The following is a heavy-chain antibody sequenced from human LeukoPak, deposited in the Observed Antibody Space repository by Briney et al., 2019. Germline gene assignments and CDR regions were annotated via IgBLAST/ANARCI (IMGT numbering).Heavy chain of an antibody. Sequence: SETLSLTCTVSGGSISSSPYYWGWIRQPPGKGLEWIGSIYYSGTTHYNPSLESRVTISVDTSKNQFSLKLSSVTAADTAVYYCAREAAGVIAAPPDYWGQGTLVTVSS. CDR2: IYYSGTT. CDR1: GGSISSSPYY. J-gene: IGHJ4*02. CDR3: AREAAGVIAAPPDY. V-gene: IGHV4-39*07. D-gene: IGHD6-6*01.